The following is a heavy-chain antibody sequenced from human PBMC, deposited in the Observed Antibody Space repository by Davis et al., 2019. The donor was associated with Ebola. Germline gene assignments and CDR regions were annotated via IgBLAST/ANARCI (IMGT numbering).Heavy chain of an antibody. Sequence: SETLSLTCTVSGGSISGYYWSWIRQPPGKGLEWIGEINHSGSTNYNPSLKSRVTISVDTSKNQFSLKLSSVTAADTAVYYCARGPSIRAFDIWGQGTMVTVSS. CDR2: INHSGST. D-gene: IGHD3-3*01. CDR3: ARGPSIRAFDI. J-gene: IGHJ3*02. CDR1: GGSISGYY. V-gene: IGHV4-34*01.